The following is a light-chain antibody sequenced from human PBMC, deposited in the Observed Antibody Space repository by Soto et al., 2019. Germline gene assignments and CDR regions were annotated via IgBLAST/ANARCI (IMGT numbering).Light chain of an antibody. V-gene: IGLV1-40*01. Sequence: QPVLTQQPSVSGAPGQRVTISCTGSSSNIGAGYDVPWYQQLPGTAPKLLIYGDSNRPSGVPDRFSGSKSGTSASLAITGLQAEDEADYYCQSYDSSLSGWVFGGGTKLTVL. CDR3: QSYDSSLSGWV. J-gene: IGLJ3*02. CDR2: GDS. CDR1: SSNIGAGYD.